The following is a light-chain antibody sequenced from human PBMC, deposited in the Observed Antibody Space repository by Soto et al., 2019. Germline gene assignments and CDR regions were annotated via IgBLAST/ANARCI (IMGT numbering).Light chain of an antibody. CDR3: YSYTASDIWV. Sequence: QSALTQPASVSGSPGQSITISCTGSRSDVGGYDYVSWYQQHPGRAPKLIIFEVSNRPSGVPDRFSGSKSGNTASLTISGLQADDEADYFCYSYTASDIWVFGGGTKLTVL. V-gene: IGLV2-14*01. CDR2: EVS. J-gene: IGLJ3*02. CDR1: RSDVGGYDY.